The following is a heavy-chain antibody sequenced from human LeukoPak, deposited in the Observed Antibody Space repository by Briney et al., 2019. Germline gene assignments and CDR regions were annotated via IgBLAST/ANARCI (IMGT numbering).Heavy chain of an antibody. CDR3: ARDSARIAGLYYYYYYMDV. V-gene: IGHV4-4*07. CDR2: IYTSGST. J-gene: IGHJ6*03. CDR1: GGSISRYY. D-gene: IGHD1-20*01. Sequence: SETLSLTCTVSGGSISRYYWSWIRQPAGKGLEWIGRIYTSGSTIYNPSLKSRVTMSVDTSKNQFSLKLSSVTAADTAVYYCARDSARIAGLYYYYYYMDVWGKGTTVTVSS.